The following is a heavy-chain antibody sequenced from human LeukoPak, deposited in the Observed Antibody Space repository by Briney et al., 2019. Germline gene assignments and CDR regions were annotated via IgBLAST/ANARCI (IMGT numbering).Heavy chain of an antibody. Sequence: GRSLRLSCAASGFTFSSYGMHWVRQAPGKGLEWVAVISYDGSNKYYADSVKGRFTVSRDNSKSTLYLQMDSLRAEDTAVYYCAREFTIFGVVIQRYDAFDVWGQGTMVTVSS. J-gene: IGHJ3*01. V-gene: IGHV3-30*03. CDR1: GFTFSSYG. CDR3: AREFTIFGVVIQRYDAFDV. CDR2: ISYDGSNK. D-gene: IGHD3-3*01.